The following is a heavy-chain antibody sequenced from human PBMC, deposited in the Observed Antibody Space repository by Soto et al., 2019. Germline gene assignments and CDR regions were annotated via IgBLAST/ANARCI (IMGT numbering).Heavy chain of an antibody. CDR2: ISDDGSNK. V-gene: IGHV3-30*18. CDR1: GFTFSSYG. J-gene: IGHJ4*02. Sequence: QVQLVESGGGVVQPGRSLRLSCAASGFTFSSYGMHWVRQAPGKGLEWVAVISDDGSNKYYADSLKGRFTISGDNSKNTLYLQRNSLRAEDTAVYYCAKEWVYDTSGWSFDYWGQGTLVTVSS. D-gene: IGHD3-22*01. CDR3: AKEWVYDTSGWSFDY.